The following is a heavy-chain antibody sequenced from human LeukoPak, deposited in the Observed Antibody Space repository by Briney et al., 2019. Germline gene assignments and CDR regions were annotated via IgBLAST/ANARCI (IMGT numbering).Heavy chain of an antibody. CDR1: GGSISTYH. D-gene: IGHD3-9*01. V-gene: IGHV4-59*08. CDR3: ARLRPDYDILTGFPMDV. Sequence: SETLSLTCTVSGGSISTYHWSWIRQPPGKGLEWIGYIFYSGSTNYNPSLKSRVTISVDTSKNQFSLKLSSVTAADTAVYYCARLRPDYDILTGFPMDVWGPGTTVTVSS. CDR2: IFYSGST. J-gene: IGHJ6*02.